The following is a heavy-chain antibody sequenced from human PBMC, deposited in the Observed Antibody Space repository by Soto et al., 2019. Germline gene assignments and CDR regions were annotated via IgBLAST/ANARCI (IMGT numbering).Heavy chain of an antibody. CDR2: ISDDGSNK. D-gene: IGHD3-22*01. CDR1: GFTFSSYG. J-gene: IGHJ4*02. Sequence: PGGSLRLSCAASGFTFSSYGMHWVRQAPGKGLEWVAVISDDGSNKYYADYVKGRFTISRDNSKNTLYLQMNSLRAEDTAVFYCAKEWVYDSSGWSFDYWGQGTLVTVSS. V-gene: IGHV3-30*18. CDR3: AKEWVYDSSGWSFDY.